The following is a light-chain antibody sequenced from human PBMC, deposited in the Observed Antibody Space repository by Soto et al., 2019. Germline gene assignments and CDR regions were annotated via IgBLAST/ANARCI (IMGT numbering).Light chain of an antibody. Sequence: DIQMTQSPSTLSASVGDRVTITCRASQSISIWLAWYQQKPGKAPKILIYKASSLESGVPSRFSGSGSGTEVTLTISSLQPDDFATSYCQQYSTYTPRTFGQGTKVESK. V-gene: IGKV1-5*03. CDR3: QQYSTYTPRT. CDR1: QSISIW. J-gene: IGKJ1*01. CDR2: KAS.